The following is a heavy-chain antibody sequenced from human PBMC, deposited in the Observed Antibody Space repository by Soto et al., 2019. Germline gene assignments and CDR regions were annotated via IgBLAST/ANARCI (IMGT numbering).Heavy chain of an antibody. V-gene: IGHV5-51*01. J-gene: IGHJ5*02. Sequence: PGESLKISCKGSGYIFTNYWIVWVRQMPGKGLEWMGSIFLGDSDTTYSPSFQGQVTVSADKPINTAYLQWSSLKASDTAMYYCARHPKYSTGSSWFDPWGQGTLVTVSS. D-gene: IGHD6-19*01. CDR2: IFLGDSDT. CDR3: ARHPKYSTGSSWFDP. CDR1: GYIFTNYW.